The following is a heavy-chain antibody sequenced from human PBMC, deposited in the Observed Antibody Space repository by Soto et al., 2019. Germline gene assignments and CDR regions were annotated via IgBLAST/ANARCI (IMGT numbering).Heavy chain of an antibody. V-gene: IGHV3-23*01. CDR2: ISAFGGST. CDR1: GFTFSSYA. J-gene: IGHJ1*01. Sequence: GGSLRLSCAASGFTFSSYAMKWVRQAPGKGLEWVSGISAFGGSTYYADSVKGRFAISRDNSKNTVYLQMNSLRAEDTAVYYCVKSYWSGALGGSHWGQGTLVTVSS. D-gene: IGHD2-15*01. CDR3: VKSYWSGALGGSH.